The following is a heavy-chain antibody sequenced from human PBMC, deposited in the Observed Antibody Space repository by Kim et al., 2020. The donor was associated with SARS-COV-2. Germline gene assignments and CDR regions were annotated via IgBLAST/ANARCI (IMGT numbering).Heavy chain of an antibody. V-gene: IGHV1-3*01. J-gene: IGHJ4*02. Sequence: YSQKFQGRVTITRDTSASTAYMELSSLRSEDTAVYYCARETIAAAGTWDYWGQGTLVTVSS. D-gene: IGHD6-13*01. CDR3: ARETIAAAGTWDY.